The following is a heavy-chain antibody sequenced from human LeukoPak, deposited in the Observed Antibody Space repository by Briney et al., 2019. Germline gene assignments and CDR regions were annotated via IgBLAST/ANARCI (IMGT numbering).Heavy chain of an antibody. V-gene: IGHV3-74*01. D-gene: IGHD1-14*01. CDR1: GFTFSSHL. CDR2: VKSDGTAT. Sequence: HPGGSLRLSCXASGFTFSSHLMHWVRHAQGTGLVWVSSVKSDGTATNYADSVKGRFTISRDNAKNTLYLQMNSLRVEDTAVYYCVRKFATGDWGQGTLVAVSS. CDR3: VRKFATGD. J-gene: IGHJ4*02.